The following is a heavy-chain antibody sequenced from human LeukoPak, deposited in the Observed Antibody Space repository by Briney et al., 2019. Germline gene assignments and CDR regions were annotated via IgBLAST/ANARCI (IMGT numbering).Heavy chain of an antibody. Sequence: GASVKVSCKASGYTFTNYYMHWVRQAPGQGLEWMGVINPSGGGTSYAQQFQGRVTITRDTSASTAYMELSSLRSEDTAVYYCARTTAMVTIFDYWGQGTLVTVSS. J-gene: IGHJ4*02. CDR2: INPSGGGT. CDR1: GYTFTNYY. CDR3: ARTTAMVTIFDY. V-gene: IGHV1-46*01. D-gene: IGHD5-18*01.